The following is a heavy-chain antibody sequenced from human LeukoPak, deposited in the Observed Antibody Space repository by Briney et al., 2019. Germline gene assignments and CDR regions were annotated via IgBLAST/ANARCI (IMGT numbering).Heavy chain of an antibody. V-gene: IGHV3-23*01. CDR1: GFTFSSYV. Sequence: GGSLRLSCAASGFTFSSYVMSWVRQAPGKGLEWVSAISGSGGSTYYADSVKGRFTISRDNSKNTLYLQMNSLRAEDTAVYYCAKVARRWELLRRAYYFDYWGQGTLVTVSS. J-gene: IGHJ4*02. CDR3: AKVARRWELLRRAYYFDY. CDR2: ISGSGGST. D-gene: IGHD1-26*01.